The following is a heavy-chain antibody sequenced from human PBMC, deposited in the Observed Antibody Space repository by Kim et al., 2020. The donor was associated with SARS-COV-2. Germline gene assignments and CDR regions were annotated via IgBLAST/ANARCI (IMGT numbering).Heavy chain of an antibody. V-gene: IGHV1-3*01. J-gene: IGHJ4*02. CDR3: ARAYYDFWSGLNPEFDY. D-gene: IGHD3-3*01. Sequence: FQGRVTITRDTSASTAYMELSSLRSEDTAVYYCARAYYDFWSGLNPEFDYWGQGTLVTVSS.